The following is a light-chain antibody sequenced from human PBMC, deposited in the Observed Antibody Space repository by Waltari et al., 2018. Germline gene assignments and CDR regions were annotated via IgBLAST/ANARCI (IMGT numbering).Light chain of an antibody. CDR3: QTWGAGIRV. CDR1: SGHSPYA. Sequence: QLVLTQSPSASASLGASVKLTCTLSSGHSPYAIAWHQQQPGKGPRYSMKINRDGSHIRGDGTPDRFSGSRSGAELYRTIASLQSEDEAEYYCQTWGAGIRVFGGGTKLTVL. J-gene: IGLJ3*02. CDR2: INRDGSH. V-gene: IGLV4-69*01.